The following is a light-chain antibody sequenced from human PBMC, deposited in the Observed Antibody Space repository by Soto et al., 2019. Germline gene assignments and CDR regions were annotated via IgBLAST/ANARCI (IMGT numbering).Light chain of an antibody. CDR1: SSDVGNYNL. Sequence: QSALTQPASVSGSPGQSITIYCTGTSSDVGNYNLVSWYQQYPGKAPKLMIYEGGKRPSGVSNRFSGYKSGNTASLTISGLQAEDEADYYCCSFALRSTLIFGGGTKLTVL. V-gene: IGLV2-23*01. J-gene: IGLJ2*01. CDR3: CSFALRSTLI. CDR2: EGG.